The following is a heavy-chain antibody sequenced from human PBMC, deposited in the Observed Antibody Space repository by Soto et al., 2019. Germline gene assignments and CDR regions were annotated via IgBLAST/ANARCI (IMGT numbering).Heavy chain of an antibody. Sequence: GESLKISCAASGFTFSSYWMSWVRQAPGKGLEWVANIKQDGSEKYYVDSVKGRFTISRDNAKNSLYLQMNSLRAEDTAVYYCARDNNWGYCSSTSCYGGKHYYFDYWGQGTLVTVSS. CDR2: IKQDGSEK. V-gene: IGHV3-7*01. D-gene: IGHD2-2*01. CDR3: ARDNNWGYCSSTSCYGGKHYYFDY. J-gene: IGHJ4*02. CDR1: GFTFSSYW.